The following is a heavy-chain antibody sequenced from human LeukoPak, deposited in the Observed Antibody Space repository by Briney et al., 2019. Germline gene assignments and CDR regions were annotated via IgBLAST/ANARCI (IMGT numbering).Heavy chain of an antibody. J-gene: IGHJ4*02. Sequence: ASVKVSCKASGYTFTSYGISWVRQAPGQGLEWMGWISAYNGNTNYAQKLQGRVTMTTDTSTSTAYMELRSLRSEDTAVYYCAKSHYDSSGYYSPLDYWGQGTLVTVSS. CDR3: AKSHYDSSGYYSPLDY. D-gene: IGHD3-22*01. V-gene: IGHV1-18*01. CDR2: ISAYNGNT. CDR1: GYTFTSYG.